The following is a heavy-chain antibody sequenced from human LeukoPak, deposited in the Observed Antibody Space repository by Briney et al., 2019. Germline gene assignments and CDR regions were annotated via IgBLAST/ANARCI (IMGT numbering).Heavy chain of an antibody. CDR3: ARDPNIQLWLYETHQPDY. CDR1: GYTFTTYG. J-gene: IGHJ4*02. D-gene: IGHD5-18*01. CDR2: ISAYNGNT. Sequence: ASVKVSCKASGYTFTTYGISWVRQAPGQGLEWMGWISAYNGNTNYAQKLQGRVTMTTDTSTSTAYMELRSLRSDDTAVYYCARDPNIQLWLYETHQPDYWGQGTLVTVSS. V-gene: IGHV1-18*01.